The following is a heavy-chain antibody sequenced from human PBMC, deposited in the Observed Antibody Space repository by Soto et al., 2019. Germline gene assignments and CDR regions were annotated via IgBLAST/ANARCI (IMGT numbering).Heavy chain of an antibody. D-gene: IGHD2-21*02. CDR3: ARGGGFCGADCYKGGIDY. V-gene: IGHV3-30-3*01. Sequence: QVQLVESGGGVVQPGRSLRPSCAASGFTFSPYTMHWVRQTPGKGLEWVAVISYDGSDKYYADSVRGRFTISRDNSKNTLFLQMNSLRAEDTALYFCARGGGFCGADCYKGGIDYWGQGTLVTVSS. CDR2: ISYDGSDK. CDR1: GFTFSPYT. J-gene: IGHJ4*02.